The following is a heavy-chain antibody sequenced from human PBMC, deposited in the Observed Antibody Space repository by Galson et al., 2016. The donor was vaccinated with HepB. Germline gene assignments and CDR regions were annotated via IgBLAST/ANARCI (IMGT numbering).Heavy chain of an antibody. D-gene: IGHD4-23*01. CDR2: IYYSGST. V-gene: IGHV4-39*01. CDR1: DGSISSSSHY. Sequence: ETLSLTCTVSDGSISSSSHYWDWIRQPPGKGLEWIGSIYYSGSTYYNPSLKSRVTISVDTSKRQFSLKLSSVTAADTAVYYCARLDAGYGGNDRPRYYYDYWGQGTLVTVSS. CDR3: ARLDAGYGGNDRPRYYYDY. J-gene: IGHJ4*02.